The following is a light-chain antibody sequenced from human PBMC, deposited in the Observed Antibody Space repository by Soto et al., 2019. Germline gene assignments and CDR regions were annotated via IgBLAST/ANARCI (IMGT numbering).Light chain of an antibody. CDR3: QQYVMPPFT. V-gene: IGKV3-20*01. CDR1: QSVSKWY. J-gene: IGKJ2*01. Sequence: DIEVTQSPGTLSLSPGESATISCRASQSVSKWYVAWYQVKPGQAPGLVIYGASSRATGIPDRFSGGGSGTEFTLSISRLEPEDFAGYYCQQYVMPPFTFGRGNKGEIK. CDR2: GAS.